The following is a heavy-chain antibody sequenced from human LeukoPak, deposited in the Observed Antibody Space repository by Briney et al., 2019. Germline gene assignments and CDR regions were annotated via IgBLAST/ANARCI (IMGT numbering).Heavy chain of an antibody. V-gene: IGHV3-48*02. CDR3: ARANSLMFRGVITYFDS. J-gene: IGHJ4*02. CDR1: GFTFSSYG. D-gene: IGHD3-10*01. Sequence: GGSLRLSCAASGFTFSSYGMNWVRQAPGKGLDYVAYISYSRAIIYYGDSVKGRFTISRDNAKNSLYLQMNRLRDEDTAVYFCARANSLMFRGVITYFDSWGQGTLVTVSS. CDR2: ISYSRAII.